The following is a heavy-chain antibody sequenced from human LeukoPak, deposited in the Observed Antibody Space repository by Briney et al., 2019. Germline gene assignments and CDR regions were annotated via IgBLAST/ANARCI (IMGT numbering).Heavy chain of an antibody. J-gene: IGHJ6*02. D-gene: IGHD3/OR15-3a*01. CDR3: ARDRRTLDYYYYYGMDV. CDR2: ISYSGST. CDR1: GDSISNYF. V-gene: IGHV4-59*01. Sequence: SETLSLTCSVSGDSISNYFWSWIRQPPGKGLEWIGYISYSGSTNYNPSLESRVTISVDTSKNQFSLKLSSVTAADTAVYYCARDRRTLDYYYYYGMDVWGQGTTVTVSS.